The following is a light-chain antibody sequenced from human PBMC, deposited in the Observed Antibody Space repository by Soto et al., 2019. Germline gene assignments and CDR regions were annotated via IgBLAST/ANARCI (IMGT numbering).Light chain of an antibody. V-gene: IGKV3-20*01. CDR3: QQYVTAPRT. CDR1: QGLTSNF. J-gene: IGKJ1*01. Sequence: EIVFTQSPGTLSLSPVERATLSCRASQGLTSNFLAWYQQKPGQAPSLLIYGASNRATGVPDRFSGGGSGTDFTLTISRLEPEDFAVYFCQQYVTAPRTFGQGTKVDIK. CDR2: GAS.